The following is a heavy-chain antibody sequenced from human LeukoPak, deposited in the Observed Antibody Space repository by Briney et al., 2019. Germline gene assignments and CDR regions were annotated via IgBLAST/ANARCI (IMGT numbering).Heavy chain of an antibody. V-gene: IGHV3-23*01. J-gene: IGHJ1*01. CDR3: AKDPDYSDSAEYFQH. Sequence: PGGSLRLSCAASGFTFSSYTMNWVRQAPGKGLEWVSTMSGSGRSTYYADSMKGRFTISRDNSKNTLYLQMNSLRVEDTAVYYCAKDPDYSDSAEYFQHWGQGTVVTVSS. CDR1: GFTFSSYT. CDR2: MSGSGRST. D-gene: IGHD3-9*01.